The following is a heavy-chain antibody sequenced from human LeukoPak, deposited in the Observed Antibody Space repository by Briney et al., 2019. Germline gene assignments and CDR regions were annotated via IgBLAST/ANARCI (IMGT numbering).Heavy chain of an antibody. V-gene: IGHV3-74*01. CDR1: GFTFSSYA. D-gene: IGHD3-3*01. CDR2: INSDGSST. J-gene: IGHJ3*02. Sequence: GGSLRLSCAASGFTFSSYAMSWVRQAPGKGLVWVSRINSDGSSTSYADSVKGRFTISRDNAKNTVSLQMNSLRAEDTAVYYCARDEDWSGYYGAFDIWGQGTMVTVSS. CDR3: ARDEDWSGYYGAFDI.